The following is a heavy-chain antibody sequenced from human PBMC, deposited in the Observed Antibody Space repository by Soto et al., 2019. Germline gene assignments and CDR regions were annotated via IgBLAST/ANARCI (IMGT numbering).Heavy chain of an antibody. Sequence: SETLSLTCTVSGGSISSYYWSWIRQPPGKGLEWIGYIYYSGSTNYNPSLKSRVTISVDTSKNQFSLKLSSVTAADTAVYYCARMSGDIGATANFPPYYFDYSGQGTLVTVSS. CDR3: ARMSGDIGATANFPPYYFDY. V-gene: IGHV4-59*12. CDR2: IYYSGST. D-gene: IGHD5-12*01. CDR1: GGSISSYY. J-gene: IGHJ4*02.